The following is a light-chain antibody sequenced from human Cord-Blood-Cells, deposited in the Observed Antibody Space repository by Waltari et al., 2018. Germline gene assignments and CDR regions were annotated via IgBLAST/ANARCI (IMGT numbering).Light chain of an antibody. Sequence: EIVMKQSPATLSVSPGERATLSCRASQSVSSNLAWYQQKPGQAPRLLIYGAATRATGIPARFSGSGSGTEFTLTISGLQSEDFAVYYCQENNNWPPYTFGQKTKLEIK. J-gene: IGKJ2*01. CDR1: QSVSSN. CDR2: GAA. CDR3: QENNNWPPYT. V-gene: IGKV3-15*01.